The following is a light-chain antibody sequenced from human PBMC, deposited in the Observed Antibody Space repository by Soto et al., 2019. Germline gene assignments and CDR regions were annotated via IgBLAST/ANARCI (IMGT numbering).Light chain of an antibody. V-gene: IGKV3-11*01. CDR2: AAS. CDR3: QQRSNWPPIT. CDR1: QSVNSN. J-gene: IGKJ5*01. Sequence: EIVMTQSPATLSVSPGERATLSCRASQSVNSNFAWYQQKPGQAPRLLIYAASNRATGIPARFSGSGSGTDFTLTISSLEPEDFAVYYCQQRSNWPPITFGQGTRLEIK.